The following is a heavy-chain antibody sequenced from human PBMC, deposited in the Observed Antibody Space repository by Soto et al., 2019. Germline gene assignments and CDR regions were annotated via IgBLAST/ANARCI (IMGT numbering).Heavy chain of an antibody. J-gene: IGHJ4*02. CDR3: ASLEVVTLYTPRYYFDY. CDR2: IIPIFGTA. D-gene: IGHD2-21*02. V-gene: IGHV1-69*13. CDR1: GGTFSSYA. Sequence: GASVKVSCKASGGTFSSYAISWVRQAPGQGLEWMGGIIPIFGTANYAQKFQGRVTITADESTSTAYMELSSLGSEDTAVYYCASLEVVTLYTPRYYFDYWGQGTLVTVSS.